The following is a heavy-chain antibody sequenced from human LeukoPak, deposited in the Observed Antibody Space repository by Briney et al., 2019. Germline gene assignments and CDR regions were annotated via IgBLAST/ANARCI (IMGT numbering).Heavy chain of an antibody. CDR2: IYYSGST. J-gene: IGHJ4*02. CDR3: ARDSRWGTVKSLV. V-gene: IGHV4-59*12. D-gene: IGHD4-17*01. CDR1: GGSISTYY. Sequence: SETLSLTCTVSGGSISTYYWSWIRQPPEKGLEWIGYIYYSGSTNYNPSLKSRVTISVDTSKNQFSLKLSSVTAADTAVYYCARDSRWGTVKSLVWGQGTLVTVSS.